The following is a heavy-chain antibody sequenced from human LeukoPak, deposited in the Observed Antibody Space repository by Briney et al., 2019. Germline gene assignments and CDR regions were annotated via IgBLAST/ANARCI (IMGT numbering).Heavy chain of an antibody. CDR3: ARPRIAAAGYYFDY. V-gene: IGHV1-8*01. D-gene: IGHD6-13*01. CDR1: GYTFTSYD. Sequence: GASVKVSCKASGYTFTSYDINWVRQATGQGLEWMGWMNTNSGNTGYAQKFQGRVTMTRNTSISTAYMELSSLRSEDTAVYYCARPRIAAAGYYFDYWGQGTLVTVSS. CDR2: MNTNSGNT. J-gene: IGHJ4*02.